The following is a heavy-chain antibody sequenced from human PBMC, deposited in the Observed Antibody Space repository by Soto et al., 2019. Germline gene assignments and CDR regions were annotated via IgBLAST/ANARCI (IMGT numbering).Heavy chain of an antibody. J-gene: IGHJ6*02. CDR3: AKAKVNGYYYYYGMDV. CDR1: GFTFDDYT. Sequence: GGSLRLSCAASGFTFDDYTMHWVRQAPGKGLEWVSLISWDGGSTYYADSVKGRFTISRDNSKNSLYLQMNSLRTEDTALYYCAKAKVNGYYYYYGMDVWGQGTTVTVSS. D-gene: IGHD2-8*01. CDR2: ISWDGGST. V-gene: IGHV3-43*01.